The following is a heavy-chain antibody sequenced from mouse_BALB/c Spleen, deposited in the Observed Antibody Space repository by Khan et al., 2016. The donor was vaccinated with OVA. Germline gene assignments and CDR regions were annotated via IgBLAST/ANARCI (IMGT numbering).Heavy chain of an antibody. V-gene: IGHV9-3-1*01. D-gene: IGHD2-14*01. Sequence: QIQLVQSGPELKKPGETVQISCKASGFTFTNYGMNWVKQAPGKGLKWMGWINTYTGEPAFADDFKGRFAFSLKPSVSTAYLQINSLKNEDTATDFCSRVGYNGTMDCWGQGTSVTVSS. CDR3: SRVGYNGTMDC. CDR1: GFTFTNYG. CDR2: INTYTGEP. J-gene: IGHJ4*01.